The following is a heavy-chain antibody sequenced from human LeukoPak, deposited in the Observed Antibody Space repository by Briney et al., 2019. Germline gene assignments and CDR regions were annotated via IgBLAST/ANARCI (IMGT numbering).Heavy chain of an antibody. D-gene: IGHD3-10*01. CDR3: ALSGSYYNGWFDP. V-gene: IGHV4-34*01. CDR2: INHSGST. J-gene: IGHJ5*02. CDR1: GGSFSGYY. Sequence: PSETLSLTCAVYGGSFSGYYWSWIRQPPGKGLEWIGEINHSGSTNYNPSLKSRVTISVDTSKNQFSLKLSSVTAADTAVYYCALSGSYYNGWFDPWGQGTLVTVSS.